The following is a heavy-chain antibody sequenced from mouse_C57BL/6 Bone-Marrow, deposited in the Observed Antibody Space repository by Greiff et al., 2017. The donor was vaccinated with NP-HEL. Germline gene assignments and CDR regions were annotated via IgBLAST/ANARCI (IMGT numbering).Heavy chain of an antibody. CDR3: ARRGGGYDARFAY. CDR2: INPNNGGT. J-gene: IGHJ3*01. V-gene: IGHV1-22*01. Sequence: EVQGVESGPELVKPGASVTMSCKASGYTFTDYNMHWVKQSHGKSLAWIGYINPNNGGTSYNQKFKGKSTLTVNKSSSTAYMELRSLTSEDSAVYYCARRGGGYDARFAYWGQGTLVTVSA. CDR1: GYTFTDYN. D-gene: IGHD2-3*01.